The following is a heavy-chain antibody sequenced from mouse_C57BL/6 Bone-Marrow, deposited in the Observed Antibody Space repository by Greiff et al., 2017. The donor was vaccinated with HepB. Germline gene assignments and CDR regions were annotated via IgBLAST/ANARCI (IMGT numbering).Heavy chain of an antibody. CDR3: ARGDTTVVAPCAMDY. V-gene: IGHV1-72*01. CDR1: GYTFTSYW. J-gene: IGHJ4*01. Sequence: QVQLQQPGAELVKPGASVKLSCKASGYTFTSYWMHWVKQRPGRGLEWIGRIDPNSGGTKYTEKFKSKATLTVDKPSSTAYMQLSSLTSEDSAVYDCARGDTTVVAPCAMDYWGQGTSVTVSS. D-gene: IGHD1-1*01. CDR2: IDPNSGGT.